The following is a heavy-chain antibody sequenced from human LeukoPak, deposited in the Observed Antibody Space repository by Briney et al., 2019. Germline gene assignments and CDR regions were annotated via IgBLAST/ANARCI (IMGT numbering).Heavy chain of an antibody. D-gene: IGHD5-24*01. CDR2: INPSGGST. J-gene: IGHJ4*02. CDR3: ARDGVDGYNLWDFDY. Sequence: ASVKVSCKASGYTFTSYHMHWVRQAPGQGLEWMGIINPSGGSTSYAQKFQGRVTMTRDTSTSTVYMELSSLRSEDTAVYYCARDGVDGYNLWDFDYWGQGTLVTVSS. V-gene: IGHV1-46*01. CDR1: GYTFTSYH.